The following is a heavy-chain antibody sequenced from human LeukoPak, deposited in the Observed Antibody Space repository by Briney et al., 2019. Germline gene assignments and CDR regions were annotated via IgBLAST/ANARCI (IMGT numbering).Heavy chain of an antibody. Sequence: GGSLRLSCGASGFNFRDDWMHWVRQAPGKGLVWLSGIKVNGDDIGYADSVRGRFTIPRDNDKNTLYLQMRSLRAEDTAVYYCVRDAPGTTPFDHWGQGTLVAVSS. CDR3: VRDAPGTTPFDH. J-gene: IGHJ4*02. CDR2: IKVNGDDI. CDR1: GFNFRDDW. D-gene: IGHD1-7*01. V-gene: IGHV3-74*01.